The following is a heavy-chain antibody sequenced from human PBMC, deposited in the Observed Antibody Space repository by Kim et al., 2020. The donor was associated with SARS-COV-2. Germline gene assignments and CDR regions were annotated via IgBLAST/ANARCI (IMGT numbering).Heavy chain of an antibody. Sequence: GGSLRLSCAASGFTFSSYAMTWVRRAPGKGLEWVSAVSNSAHITYYADSVKGRFTISRDNSKNTLYLQMNSLRAGDTAIYYCVKDGISYSSAWGRGWLDP. V-gene: IGHV3-23*01. J-gene: IGHJ5*02. CDR2: VSNSAHIT. CDR1: GFTFSSYA. D-gene: IGHD6-25*01. CDR3: VKDGISYSSAWGRGWLDP.